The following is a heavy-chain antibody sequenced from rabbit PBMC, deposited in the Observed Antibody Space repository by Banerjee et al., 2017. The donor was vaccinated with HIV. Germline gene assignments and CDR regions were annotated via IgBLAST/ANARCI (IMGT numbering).Heavy chain of an antibody. V-gene: IGHV1S40*01. CDR1: GFSFSSSYW. Sequence: QSLEESGGDLVKPGASLTLTCTASGFSFSSSYWICWVRQAPGKGLEWIACIYAGSSDSTDYANWAKGPFTISKTSSTTVTLQMTSLTAADTATYFCARDLAGVIGWNFNLWGPGTLVTVS. CDR3: ARDLAGVIGWNFNL. J-gene: IGHJ4*01. CDR2: IYAGSSDST. D-gene: IGHD4-1*01.